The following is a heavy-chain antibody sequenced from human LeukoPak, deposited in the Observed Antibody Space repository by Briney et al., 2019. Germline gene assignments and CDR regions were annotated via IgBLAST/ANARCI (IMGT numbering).Heavy chain of an antibody. CDR1: GFTFSSYE. Sequence: GGSLRLSCAASGFTFSSYEMNWVRQAPGKGLEWVSYISSSGDTIHYADSVKGRFTISRDNSKNTLYLQMNSLRAEDTAVYYCARVRSWGYYYYMDVWGKGTTVTISS. J-gene: IGHJ6*03. CDR3: ARVRSWGYYYYMDV. V-gene: IGHV3-48*03. D-gene: IGHD4-17*01. CDR2: ISSSGDTI.